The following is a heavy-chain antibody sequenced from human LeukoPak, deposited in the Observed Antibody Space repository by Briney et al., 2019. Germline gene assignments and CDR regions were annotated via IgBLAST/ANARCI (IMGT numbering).Heavy chain of an antibody. CDR1: GFTFSSYS. CDR3: ARGSGYSYGRHHARFDRMDV. V-gene: IGHV3-21*01. D-gene: IGHD5-18*01. CDR2: ISSSSSYI. Sequence: GGSLRLSCAASGFTFSSYSMNWVRQAPGKGLEWVSSISSSSSYIYYADSVKGRFTISRDNAKNSLYLQMNSLRAEDTAVYYCARGSGYSYGRHHARFDRMDVWGQGTAVTVSS. J-gene: IGHJ6*02.